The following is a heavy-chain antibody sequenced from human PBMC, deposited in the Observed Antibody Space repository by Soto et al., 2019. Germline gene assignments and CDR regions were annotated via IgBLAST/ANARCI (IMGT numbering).Heavy chain of an antibody. J-gene: IGHJ6*02. Sequence: GGSMRLSCAFSGLTFSSYAMTGFRQAPGKGLEWVSAISGTGSVTYYADSVKGRFTISRDNSKNTLYLHMISLGADDTAIYYCAKGWKVLIGDVWGQGTTVTVSS. CDR3: AKGWKVLIGDV. CDR2: ISGTGSVT. CDR1: GLTFSSYA. V-gene: IGHV3-23*01. D-gene: IGHD1-1*01.